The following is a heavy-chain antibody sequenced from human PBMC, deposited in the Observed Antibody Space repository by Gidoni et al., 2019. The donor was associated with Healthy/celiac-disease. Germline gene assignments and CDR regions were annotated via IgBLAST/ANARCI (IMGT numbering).Heavy chain of an antibody. CDR2: IYYSGST. V-gene: IGHV4-39*01. D-gene: IGHD6-6*01. CDR3: ARHGPSGAARPANWFDP. J-gene: IGHJ5*02. Sequence: QLQLQESGPGLVKPSETLSLNCTVSGGSISSSSYYWGWIRQPPGKGLAWIGSIYYSGSTYYNPSLKSRVTISVDTSKNQFSLKLSSVTAADTAVYYCARHGPSGAARPANWFDPWGQGTLVTVSS. CDR1: GGSISSSSYY.